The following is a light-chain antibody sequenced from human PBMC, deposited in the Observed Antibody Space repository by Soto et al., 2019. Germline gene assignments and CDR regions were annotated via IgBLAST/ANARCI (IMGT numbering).Light chain of an antibody. CDR2: GAS. CDR1: QSVSSSY. V-gene: IGKV3-20*01. Sequence: EIVLTQSPGTLSLSPGERATLSCRASQSVSSSYLAWFQQKPGQAPRLLIYGASSRATGIPDRFSGSRSGTDFPLTISRLEPEDFAVYYCQQYGSSPWTFGQGTKVEIK. CDR3: QQYGSSPWT. J-gene: IGKJ1*01.